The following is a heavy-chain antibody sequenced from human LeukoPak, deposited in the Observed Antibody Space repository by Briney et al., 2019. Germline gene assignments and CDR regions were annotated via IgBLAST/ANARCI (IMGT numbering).Heavy chain of an antibody. CDR3: ARAGGSSSDY. CDR1: GLTFSRSW. CDR2: PNDDGSTT. J-gene: IGHJ4*02. V-gene: IGHV3-74*01. D-gene: IGHD1-26*01. Sequence: PGGLLRLSCPASGLTFSRSWMHCVRQAPGKGLVWVSRPNDDGSTTNYEDSVKDRFTTYTYKAKNTIQQKKNRMRATYPAVSYGARAGGSSSDYWGQGTLVTVAS.